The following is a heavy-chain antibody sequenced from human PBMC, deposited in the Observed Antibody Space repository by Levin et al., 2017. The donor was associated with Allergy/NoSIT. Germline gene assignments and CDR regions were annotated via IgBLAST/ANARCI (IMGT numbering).Heavy chain of an antibody. D-gene: IGHD3-10*01. CDR3: TGSSGSFYDY. CDR1: GFTFGDYA. V-gene: IGHV3-49*03. Sequence: SCTASGFTFGDYAMSWFRQAPGKGLEWVGFIRTKAWRGATEYAASVKGRFTISRDDSKAIAYLQMNSLKTEDTAVYYCTGSSGSFYDYWGQGTLVTVSS. CDR2: IRTKAWRGAT. J-gene: IGHJ4*02.